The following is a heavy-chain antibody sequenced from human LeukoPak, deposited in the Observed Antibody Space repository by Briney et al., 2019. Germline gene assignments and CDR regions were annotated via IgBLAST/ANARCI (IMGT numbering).Heavy chain of an antibody. Sequence: GESLKISCKGSGYSFTSYWIGWVRQMPGKGLEWMGIIYPGDSDTRHSPSFQGQVTISADKSISTAYLQWNSLKASDTAIYYCARRNPMTQDAFDIWGQGTMVTVSS. CDR2: IYPGDSDT. CDR1: GYSFTSYW. J-gene: IGHJ3*02. CDR3: ARRNPMTQDAFDI. V-gene: IGHV5-51*01. D-gene: IGHD2-21*02.